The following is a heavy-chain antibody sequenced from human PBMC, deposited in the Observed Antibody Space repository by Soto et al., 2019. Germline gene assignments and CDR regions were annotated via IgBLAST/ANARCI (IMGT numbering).Heavy chain of an antibody. D-gene: IGHD5-12*01. J-gene: IGHJ4*02. V-gene: IGHV1-2*02. Sequence: QLVQSGAEVTKPGASVKVSCKTSGYNFSAHYIHWVRQPPGQGLEWMGWISPRRGDHHSADKFQDRLTRTTHTATTTAFMPLSGLRVNDSAVCYCAKGGGYGHGHWGQGTPIIVSS. CDR2: ISPRRGDH. CDR3: AKGGGYGHGH. CDR1: GYNFSAHY.